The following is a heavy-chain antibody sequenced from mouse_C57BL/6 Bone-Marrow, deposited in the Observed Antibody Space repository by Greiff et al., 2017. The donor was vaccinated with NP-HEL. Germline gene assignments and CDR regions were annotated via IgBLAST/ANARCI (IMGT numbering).Heavy chain of an antibody. D-gene: IGHD1-1*01. V-gene: IGHV1-26*01. CDR1: GYTFTDYY. Sequence: VQLQQSGPELVKPGASVKISCKASGYTFTDYYMNWVKQSHGKSLEWIGDINPNNGGTNYNQKFKGKATLTVDKSSSTAYMELSSLTSEDSAVYYCARRGGSSLYYFDYWGQGTTLTVSS. CDR3: ARRGGSSLYYFDY. J-gene: IGHJ2*01. CDR2: INPNNGGT.